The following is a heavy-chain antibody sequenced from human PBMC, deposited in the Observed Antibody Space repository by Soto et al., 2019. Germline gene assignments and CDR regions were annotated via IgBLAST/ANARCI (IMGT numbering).Heavy chain of an antibody. V-gene: IGHV1-69*01. CDR1: GGTFSSYA. J-gene: IGHJ6*02. CDR2: IIPIFGTA. Sequence: QVQLVQSGAEVKKPGSSVKVSCKASGGTFSSYAISWLRQAPGQGLEWMGGIIPIFGTANYAQKFQGRVTITADESTSTAYMELSSLRSEDTAVYYCARSVSFRYQLLKRGMDVWGQGTTVTVSS. CDR3: ARSVSFRYQLLKRGMDV. D-gene: IGHD1-7*01.